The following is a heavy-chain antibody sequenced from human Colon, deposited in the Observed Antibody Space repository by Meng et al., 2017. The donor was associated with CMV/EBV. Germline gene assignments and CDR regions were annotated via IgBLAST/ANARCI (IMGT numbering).Heavy chain of an antibody. J-gene: IGHJ4*02. V-gene: IGHV4-34*01. D-gene: IGHD1-26*01. CDR2: SRHSGST. Sequence: LALWGPVLFKAPATTVLTCACVGGSSCESYWSRNPLPPVRGMAWIGESRHSGSTSYSYNSSLKSRVTISIDTSKNQFSLELTSVTAADTAVYSCAGGSHQAWELLHYWGQGTLVTVSS. CDR1: GGSSCESY. CDR3: AGGSHQAWELLHY.